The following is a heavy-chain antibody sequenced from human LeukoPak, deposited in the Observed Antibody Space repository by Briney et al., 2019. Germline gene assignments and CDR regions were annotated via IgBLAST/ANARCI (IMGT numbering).Heavy chain of an antibody. J-gene: IGHJ5*02. CDR3: TTDPDCSSTSCYTNWFDP. V-gene: IGHV3-15*01. D-gene: IGHD2-2*02. CDR2: IKSKTDGGTT. Sequence: GGSLRLSCAASGFTFSNAWMSWVRQAPGKGLEPVGRIKSKTDGGTTDYAAPVTGRFTISRDDSKNTLYLQMDSMKAEDTAVYYCTTDPDCSSTSCYTNWFDPWGQGTLVTVSS. CDR1: GFTFSNAW.